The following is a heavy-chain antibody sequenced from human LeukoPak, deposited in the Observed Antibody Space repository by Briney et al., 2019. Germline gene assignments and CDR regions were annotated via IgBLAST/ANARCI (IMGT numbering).Heavy chain of an antibody. J-gene: IGHJ3*02. D-gene: IGHD6-19*01. CDR1: GFTVSSNY. CDR2: ISWNSGSI. V-gene: IGHV3-9*01. Sequence: GGSLRLSCAASGFTVSSNYMSWVRQAPGKGLEWVSGISWNSGSIGYADSVKGRFTISRDNAKNSLYLQMNSLRAEDTALYYCAKDIRPYSSGWTPGAFEIWGQGTMVTVSS. CDR3: AKDIRPYSSGWTPGAFEI.